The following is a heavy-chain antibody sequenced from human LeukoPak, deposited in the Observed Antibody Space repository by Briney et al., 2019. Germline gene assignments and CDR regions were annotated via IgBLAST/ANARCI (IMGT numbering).Heavy chain of an antibody. CDR2: ISSSGSTI. J-gene: IGHJ4*02. V-gene: IGHV3-48*04. CDR1: GFTFSSYS. CDR3: ARGEYYDSSGYYYFDY. Sequence: GGSLRLSCAASGFTFSSYSMNWVRQAPGKGLEWVSYISSSGSTIYYADSVKGRFTISRDNAKNSLYLQMNSLRAEDTAVYYCARGEYYDSSGYYYFDYWGQGTLVTVSS. D-gene: IGHD3-22*01.